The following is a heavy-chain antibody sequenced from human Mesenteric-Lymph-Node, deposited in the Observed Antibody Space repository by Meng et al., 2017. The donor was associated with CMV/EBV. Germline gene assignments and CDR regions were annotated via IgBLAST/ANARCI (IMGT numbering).Heavy chain of an antibody. V-gene: IGHV4-34*01. CDR2: INHSGST. CDR1: GFTFSNYY. Sequence: ESLKISCAASGFTFSNYYMNWVRQAPGKGLEWIGEINHSGSTNYNPSLKSRVTISVDTSKKQFSLKLSSVTAADTAVYYCARSGQYYYYGMDVWGQGTTVTVSS. J-gene: IGHJ6*02. CDR3: ARSGQYYYYGMDV. D-gene: IGHD3-10*01.